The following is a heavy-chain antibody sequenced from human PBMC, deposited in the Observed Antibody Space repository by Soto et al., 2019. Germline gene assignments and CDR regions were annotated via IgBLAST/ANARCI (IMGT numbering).Heavy chain of an antibody. CDR1: GFTFSSYG. V-gene: IGHV3-30*18. CDR3: AKDLRYYYGSGSPAAGPYYYYGMDV. Sequence: QVQLVESGGGVVQPGRSLRLSCAASGFTFSSYGMHWVRQAPGKGLEWVAVISYDGSNKYNADSVKGRFTISRDNSKNTLYLQMNSLRAEDTAVYYCAKDLRYYYGSGSPAAGPYYYYGMDVWGQGTTVTVSS. J-gene: IGHJ6*02. CDR2: ISYDGSNK. D-gene: IGHD3-10*01.